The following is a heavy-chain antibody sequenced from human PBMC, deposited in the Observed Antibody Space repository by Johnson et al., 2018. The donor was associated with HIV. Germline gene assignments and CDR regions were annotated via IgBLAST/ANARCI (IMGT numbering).Heavy chain of an antibody. J-gene: IGHJ3*02. CDR3: ARDEPTDDAFDI. Sequence: VQLVESGGGVVQPGGSLRLSCAASGFTFSSYGMHWVRQAPGQGLEYVSSISNTGDSPYYANSVKGRFTISRDNSKNTLYLQMGSRRAEDMAVYYCARDEPTDDAFDIWGQGTMVTVSS. V-gene: IGHV3-64*01. CDR1: GFTFSSYG. CDR2: ISNTGDSP.